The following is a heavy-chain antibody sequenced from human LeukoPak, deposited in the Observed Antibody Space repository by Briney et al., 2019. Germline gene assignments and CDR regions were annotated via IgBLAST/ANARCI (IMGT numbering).Heavy chain of an antibody. Sequence: SETLSLTCTVSGGSISSGGYYWSWIRQPPGKGLEWIGYIYHSGSTYYNPSLKSRVTISVDRSKNQFSLKLSSVTAADTAVYYCARGATYYDFWSGYYPGTGFDYWGQGTLVTVSS. CDR3: ARGATYYDFWSGYYPGTGFDY. CDR1: GGSISSGGYY. CDR2: IYHSGST. D-gene: IGHD3-3*01. J-gene: IGHJ4*02. V-gene: IGHV4-30-2*01.